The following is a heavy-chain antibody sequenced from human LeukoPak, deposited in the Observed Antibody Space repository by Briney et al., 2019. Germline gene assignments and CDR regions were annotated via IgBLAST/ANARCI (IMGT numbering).Heavy chain of an antibody. CDR3: AKDRTSGFIAPFDI. Sequence: GGSLRLSCAASGFTSSRYAMSWVRQAPGKGLEWVSGISGSGDKTYYLDSVKGRFTISRDNSKKTLYVEMNSLRGEDTAVYYCAKDRTSGFIAPFDIWGLGTMVIVST. V-gene: IGHV3-23*01. CDR2: ISGSGDKT. CDR1: GFTSSRYA. D-gene: IGHD1-14*01. J-gene: IGHJ3*02.